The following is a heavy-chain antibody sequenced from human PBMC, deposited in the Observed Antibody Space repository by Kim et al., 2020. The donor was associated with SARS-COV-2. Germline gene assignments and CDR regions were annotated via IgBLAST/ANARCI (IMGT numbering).Heavy chain of an antibody. Sequence: GGSLRLSCAASGFTVSRNYMSWVRQAPGKGLEWVSVIYSSDSTYYADSVKGRFTISRHNSKNTLYLQMNSLRAEDTAVYYCATYSCRGGSCFVGGMDVWGQGTTVTVSS. D-gene: IGHD2-15*01. J-gene: IGHJ6*02. CDR1: GFTVSRNY. CDR3: ATYSCRGGSCFVGGMDV. CDR2: IYSSDST. V-gene: IGHV3-53*04.